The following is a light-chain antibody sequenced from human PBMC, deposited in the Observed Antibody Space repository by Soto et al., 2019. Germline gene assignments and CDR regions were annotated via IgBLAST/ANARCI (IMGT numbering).Light chain of an antibody. V-gene: IGKV3-15*01. J-gene: IGKJ2*01. CDR2: GAS. Sequence: EIVMTQSPATLSVSPGERVTLSCRASQNINNNLAWYQQKPGQAPRLLIYGASTRATGIPARFSGRGSGTEFTLTINNLQSEDFAVYFCQQYDKWPPHTFGRGTKLEIK. CDR3: QQYDKWPPHT. CDR1: QNINNN.